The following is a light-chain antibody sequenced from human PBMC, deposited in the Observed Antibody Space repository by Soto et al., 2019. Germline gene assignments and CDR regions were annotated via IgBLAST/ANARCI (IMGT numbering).Light chain of an antibody. J-gene: IGLJ1*01. CDR2: EGS. Sequence: QSALTQPASVSGSPGQSITISCTGTSSDVGNYNLVSWYQQHPGKAPKLMIYEGSKRPSGVSNRFSGSKSGNTASLTISGLQAEDEADDYCCSYAGSGTYVFGTGTKVTVL. CDR3: CSYAGSGTYV. CDR1: SSDVGNYNL. V-gene: IGLV2-23*01.